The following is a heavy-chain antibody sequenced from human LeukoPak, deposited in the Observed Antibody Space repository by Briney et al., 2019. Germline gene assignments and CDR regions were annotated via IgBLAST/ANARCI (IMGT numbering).Heavy chain of an antibody. CDR2: INPNGGSP. CDR1: GYTFTDYY. CDR3: ARGHRIAARGDYFAY. D-gene: IGHD6-6*01. Sequence: GASVKVSCKASGYTFTDYYMHWVRQDPGQGLEWMGVINPNGGSPTYTQKFQGRVTMTSDTSTGTVYMELSSLRSEDTAVYFCARGHRIAARGDYFAYWGQGTLVTVSS. J-gene: IGHJ4*02. V-gene: IGHV1-46*01.